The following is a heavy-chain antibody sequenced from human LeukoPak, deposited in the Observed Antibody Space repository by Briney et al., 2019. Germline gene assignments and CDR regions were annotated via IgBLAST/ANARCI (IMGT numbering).Heavy chain of an antibody. V-gene: IGHV4-59*01. CDR1: GGSIGTYY. Sequence: PSETLSLTCTVSGGSIGTYYWTWIRQPPGKRLEWIGSIYYSGSTNYNPSLKSRVTISVDTSKNQFSLKLGAVTASDTAVYYCARGIVVVTAANFDYWGQGTLVTVSS. CDR2: IYYSGST. J-gene: IGHJ4*02. D-gene: IGHD2-21*02. CDR3: ARGIVVVTAANFDY.